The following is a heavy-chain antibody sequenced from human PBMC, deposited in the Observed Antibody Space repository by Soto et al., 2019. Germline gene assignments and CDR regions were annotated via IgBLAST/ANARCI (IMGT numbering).Heavy chain of an antibody. Sequence: PGGSLRLSCAASGFTFSNYAMSWVRQAPGKGLKWVSAISGSGGSTYYADSVKGRFTISRDNSKNTLYLQMNSLRAEDTAVYYCAKYGGTTYYYYYYMDVWGKGTTVTVSS. V-gene: IGHV3-23*01. J-gene: IGHJ6*03. CDR2: ISGSGGST. D-gene: IGHD1-7*01. CDR3: AKYGGTTYYYYYYMDV. CDR1: GFTFSNYA.